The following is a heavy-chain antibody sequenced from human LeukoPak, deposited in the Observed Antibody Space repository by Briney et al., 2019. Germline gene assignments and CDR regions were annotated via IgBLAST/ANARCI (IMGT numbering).Heavy chain of an antibody. CDR2: ISGSGDKT. V-gene: IGHV3-23*01. D-gene: IGHD6-13*01. J-gene: IGHJ4*02. CDR1: GFIFSAYP. Sequence: GGSLRLSCEGSGFIFSAYPMGWVRQVPGKGPEWVSGISGSGDKTYYADSVRGRFTVSRDNSKNSLYLEVDRLRAEDAAVYFCARTPGIAAAGYDLYFFDFWGRGTLVTVSS. CDR3: ARTPGIAAAGYDLYFFDF.